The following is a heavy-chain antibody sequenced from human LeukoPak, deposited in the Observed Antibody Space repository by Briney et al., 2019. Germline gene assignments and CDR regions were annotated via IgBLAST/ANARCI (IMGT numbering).Heavy chain of an antibody. J-gene: IGHJ4*02. CDR2: INPNSGGT. CDR3: SSMTVDTAMVYY. Sequence: ASVKVSCKASGYTFTGYYMNWVRQAPGQGLEWMGWINPNSGGTNYAQKFQGRVTMTRDTSISTAYMELSRLRSDDTAVYYCSSMTVDTAMVYYWGQGTLVTVSS. V-gene: IGHV1-2*02. CDR1: GYTFTGYY. D-gene: IGHD5-18*01.